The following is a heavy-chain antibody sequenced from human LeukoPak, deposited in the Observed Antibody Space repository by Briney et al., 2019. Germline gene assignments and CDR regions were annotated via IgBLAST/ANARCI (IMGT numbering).Heavy chain of an antibody. Sequence: PSETLSLTCAVSGVSIDNSNWWSWVRQAPGKGLEWIGEMYHSGSTNYNPSLKSRVTISVDKSKNQFSLKLSSVTAADTAVYYCALGTMIRGVIKSPFDYWGQGTLVTVSS. CDR2: MYHSGST. CDR3: ALGTMIRGVIKSPFDY. J-gene: IGHJ4*02. V-gene: IGHV4-4*02. CDR1: GVSIDNSNW. D-gene: IGHD3-10*01.